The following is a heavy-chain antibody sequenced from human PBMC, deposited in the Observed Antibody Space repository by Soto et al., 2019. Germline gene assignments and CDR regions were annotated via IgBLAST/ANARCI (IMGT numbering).Heavy chain of an antibody. V-gene: IGHV4-59*01. J-gene: IGHJ4*02. CDR1: GGSISSYY. CDR2: IYYSGST. CDR3: ARGYGDYVLDY. Sequence: QVQLQESGPGLVEPSETLSLTCTVSGGSISSYYLSWIRQPPGKGLEWIGYIYYSGSTNYNPRLKSRVTISVDTSKNQFTLMLSSVTAADTAVYYCARGYGDYVLDYWGQGTLVTVSS. D-gene: IGHD4-17*01.